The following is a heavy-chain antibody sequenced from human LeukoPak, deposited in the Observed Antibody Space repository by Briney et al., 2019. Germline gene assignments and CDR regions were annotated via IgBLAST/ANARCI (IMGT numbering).Heavy chain of an antibody. CDR2: ISASGGST. CDR3: AKDHLLWFGEFGAFDI. CDR1: GFTFSSYS. Sequence: PGGSLRLSCAASGFTFSSYSMNWVRQAPGKGLEWVSIISASGGSTYYVDSVKGRFTISRDNSKNTLYLQMNSLRAEDTAVYYCAKDHLLWFGEFGAFDIWGQGTMVTVSS. J-gene: IGHJ3*02. D-gene: IGHD3-10*01. V-gene: IGHV3-23*01.